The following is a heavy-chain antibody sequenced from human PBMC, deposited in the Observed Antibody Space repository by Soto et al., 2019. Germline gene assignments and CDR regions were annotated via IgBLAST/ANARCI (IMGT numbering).Heavy chain of an antibody. CDR2: LLRSGSSA. J-gene: IGHJ4*02. CDR1: GFTFRNYA. Sequence: GGSLRLSCAASGFTFRNYAMTWARQAPGKGLEWVPSLLRSGSSAYYAHSVRGRFSISSDTSANSLYLQMDNLRAEDTAIYYCAKDAISGDGIWLMDXWGQGTVVTVSX. D-gene: IGHD4-17*01. CDR3: AKDAISGDGIWLMDX. V-gene: IGHV3-23*01.